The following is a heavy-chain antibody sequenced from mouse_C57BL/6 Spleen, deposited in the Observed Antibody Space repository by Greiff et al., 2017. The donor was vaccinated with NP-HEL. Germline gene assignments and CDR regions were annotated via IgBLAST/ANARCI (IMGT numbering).Heavy chain of an antibody. V-gene: IGHV1-69*01. D-gene: IGHD4-1*01. CDR1: GYTFTSYW. J-gene: IGHJ2*01. CDR2: IDPSDSYT. Sequence: QVQLQQPGAELVMPGASVKLSCKASGYTFTSYWMHWVKQRPGQGLEWIGEIDPSDSYTNYNQKFKGKSTLTVDKSSSTAYMQLSSLTSEDSAVYYCARGRANWACDYWGQGTTLTVSS. CDR3: ARGRANWACDY.